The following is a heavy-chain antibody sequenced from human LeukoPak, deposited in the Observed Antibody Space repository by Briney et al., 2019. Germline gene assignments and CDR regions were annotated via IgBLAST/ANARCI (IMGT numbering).Heavy chain of an antibody. CDR2: INHSGST. V-gene: IGHV4-34*01. CDR3: AREAITMVRGVITD. D-gene: IGHD3-10*01. Sequence: SETLSLTCAVYGGSFSGYYWSWIRQPPGKGLEWIGEINHSGSTNYNPSLKSRVTISVDTSKNQLSLKLSSVTAADTAVYYCAREAITMVRGVITDWGQGTLVTVSS. CDR1: GGSFSGYY. J-gene: IGHJ4*02.